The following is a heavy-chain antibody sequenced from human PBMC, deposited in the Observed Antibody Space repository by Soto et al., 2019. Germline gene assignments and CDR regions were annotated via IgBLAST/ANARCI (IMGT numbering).Heavy chain of an antibody. CDR2: IGTAGDT. CDR1: GFTFSSYD. J-gene: IGHJ4*02. V-gene: IGHV3-13*01. CDR3: AKDPNTCYYFDY. Sequence: GGSLRLSCAASGFTFSSYDMHWVRQATGKGLEWVSAIGTAGDTYYPGSVKGRFTISRDNSKNTLYLQMNSLRAEDTAVYYCAKDPNTCYYFDYWGQGTLVTVPQ. D-gene: IGHD2-15*01.